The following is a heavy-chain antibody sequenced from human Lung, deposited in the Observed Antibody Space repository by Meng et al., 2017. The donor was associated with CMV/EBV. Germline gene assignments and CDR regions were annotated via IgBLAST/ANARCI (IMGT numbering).Heavy chain of an antibody. J-gene: IGHJ4*02. CDR3: FARPIDY. V-gene: IGHV3-7*01. CDR2: IKPDGSDT. CDR1: GFTFREYW. Sequence: GESXKISCIVSGFTFREYWMNWVRQATGKGLEWLASIKPDGSDTYYVDSVKGRFTISRDNAKNSVHLQMNSLRAEDTAVYYCFARPIDYWGQGTRVTVAS. D-gene: IGHD6-6*01.